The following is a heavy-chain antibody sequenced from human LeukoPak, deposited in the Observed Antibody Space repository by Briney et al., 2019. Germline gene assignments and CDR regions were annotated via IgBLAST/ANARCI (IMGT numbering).Heavy chain of an antibody. D-gene: IGHD2-2*01. J-gene: IGHJ5*02. Sequence: GASVKVSCKASGYTFTSYGISWVRQAPGQGLEWMGWISAYNGNTNYAQNLQGRVTMTTDTSTSTAHMELRSLRSDDTAVYYCARDRVMVDLGYCSGTSCPPPDWFDPWGQGTLVTVSS. CDR3: ARDRVMVDLGYCSGTSCPPPDWFDP. V-gene: IGHV1-18*01. CDR2: ISAYNGNT. CDR1: GYTFTSYG.